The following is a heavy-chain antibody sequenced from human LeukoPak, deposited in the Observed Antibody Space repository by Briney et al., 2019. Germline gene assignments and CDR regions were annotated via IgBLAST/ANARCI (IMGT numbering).Heavy chain of an antibody. CDR3: TLFTAMGSSGFDP. CDR2: IRSKAYGGTT. V-gene: IGHV3-49*04. CDR1: GFTFGDYA. Sequence: PGGSLRLSCTASGFTFGDYAMSWVRQAPGKGLEWVGFIRSKAYGGTTEYAASVKGRFTISRDDSKSIAYLQMNSLKTEDTAVYYCTLFTAMGSSGFDPWGQGTLVTVSS. J-gene: IGHJ5*02. D-gene: IGHD5-18*01.